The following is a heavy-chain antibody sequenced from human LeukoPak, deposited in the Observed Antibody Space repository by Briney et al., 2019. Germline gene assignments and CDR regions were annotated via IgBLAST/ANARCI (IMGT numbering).Heavy chain of an antibody. CDR2: INTNTGNP. CDR1: GYTFTSYA. Sequence: ASVKVSCKASGYTFTSYAMNWVRQAPGQGLEWMGWINTNTGNPTYAQGFTGRFVFSLDTSVSTAYLQISSLKAEDTAVYYCARRSSSGWYGLGYYFDYWGQGTLVTVSS. J-gene: IGHJ4*02. D-gene: IGHD6-19*01. V-gene: IGHV7-4-1*02. CDR3: ARRSSSGWYGLGYYFDY.